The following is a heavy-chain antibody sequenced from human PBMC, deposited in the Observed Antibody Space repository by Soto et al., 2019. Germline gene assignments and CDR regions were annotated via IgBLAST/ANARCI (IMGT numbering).Heavy chain of an antibody. V-gene: IGHV4-59*08. Sequence: SETLSLTCTVSGGSISSHYWTWIWIRQLPGRGLEWVGYIYDSVKTKYNPSLKSRVTISVDTSKSQFSLTLSSVTAADSAMYFCARQIRYTYGYFPRYIDQWGQGTRVTVSS. D-gene: IGHD5-18*01. CDR2: IYDSVKT. CDR1: GGSISSHY. J-gene: IGHJ4*02. CDR3: ARQIRYTYGYFPRYIDQ.